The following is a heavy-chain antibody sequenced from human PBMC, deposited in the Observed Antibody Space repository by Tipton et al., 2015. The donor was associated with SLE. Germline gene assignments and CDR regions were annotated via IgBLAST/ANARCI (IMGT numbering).Heavy chain of an antibody. D-gene: IGHD5-12*01. CDR3: AKGFVDIVATPFGP. V-gene: IGHV3-23*01. CDR1: GVTLSRYA. J-gene: IGHJ5*02. CDR2: ISGSGDRT. Sequence: SGVTLSRYAMGWVRQAPGKGLEWVSVISGSGDRTQYADSVKGRFTISRDNSENTVHLQMNSLRVEDTAVYYCAKGFVDIVATPFGPRGQGTLVTVSS.